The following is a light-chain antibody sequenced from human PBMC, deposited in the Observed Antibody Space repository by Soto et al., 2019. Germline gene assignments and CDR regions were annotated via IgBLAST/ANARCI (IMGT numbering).Light chain of an antibody. V-gene: IGKV3-15*01. Sequence: EIVVTQSPGTLSVSPGERVTLSCRASQSVGNNLAWHQQKPGQAPRLLIYGAPTRATGFPARFSGSGSGTEFTLTISSLQSEDFAVYYCLQYNNWWTFGQGTKVDIK. J-gene: IGKJ1*01. CDR1: QSVGNN. CDR2: GAP. CDR3: LQYNNWWT.